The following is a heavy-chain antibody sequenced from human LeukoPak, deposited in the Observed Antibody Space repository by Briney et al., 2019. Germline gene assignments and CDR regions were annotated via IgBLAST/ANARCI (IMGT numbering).Heavy chain of an antibody. J-gene: IGHJ3*02. CDR1: GYTFSSTG. CDR3: VRGVYYDSSVGAFDI. V-gene: IGHV1-18*01. D-gene: IGHD3-22*01. Sequence: ASVRVSCRASGYTFSSTGTNWVPQAPGQGLEWMAWISPYNGNTKYARNLQGSVTVTTDASTTTAYMDLRRLRSDDTGVYYCVRGVYYDSSVGAFDIWGQGTMVTVSS. CDR2: ISPYNGNT.